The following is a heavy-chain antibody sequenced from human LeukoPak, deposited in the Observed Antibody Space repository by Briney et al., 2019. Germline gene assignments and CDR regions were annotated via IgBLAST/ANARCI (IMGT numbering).Heavy chain of an antibody. Sequence: PSETLSLTCAVYGGSFSAYYWSRIRQAPGKGLEWIGEINHSESTNYNPSLKSRVTISLDTSKKQFSLKLRSVTAADTAVYYCARRPLRFGEDYFDDWGQGTLVTVSS. CDR3: ARRPLRFGEDYFDD. V-gene: IGHV4-34*01. J-gene: IGHJ4*02. D-gene: IGHD3-10*01. CDR2: INHSEST. CDR1: GGSFSAYY.